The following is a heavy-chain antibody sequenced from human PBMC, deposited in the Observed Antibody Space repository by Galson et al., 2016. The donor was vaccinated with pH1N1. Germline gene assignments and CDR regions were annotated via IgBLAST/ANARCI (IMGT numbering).Heavy chain of an antibody. D-gene: IGHD2/OR15-2a*01. V-gene: IGHV3-23*01. J-gene: IGHJ4*02. CDR1: GFTFSIYA. CDR2: VSSGGTT. Sequence: SLRLSCAASGFTFSIYAMSWVRQAPGKRLEWVSSVSSGGTTYYADSVKGRFTISRDNSKNTLYLQMNSLRVEDTAIYYCANYFIVNNYGGLDSWGQGTLVTVSS. CDR3: ANYFIVNNYGGLDS.